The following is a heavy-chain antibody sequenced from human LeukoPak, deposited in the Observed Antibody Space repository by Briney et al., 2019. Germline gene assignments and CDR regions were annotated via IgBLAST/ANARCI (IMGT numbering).Heavy chain of an antibody. Sequence: GGSLRLSCAASGFTFSSYRMNWVRQAPGKGLEWVSSISSSSSYIYYADSVKGRFTISRDNAKNSLYLQMNSLRAEDTAVYYCASDLSSSSGTRGASGYWGQGTLVTVSS. D-gene: IGHD6-6*01. CDR3: ASDLSSSSGTRGASGY. CDR2: ISSSSSYI. V-gene: IGHV3-21*01. CDR1: GFTFSSYR. J-gene: IGHJ4*02.